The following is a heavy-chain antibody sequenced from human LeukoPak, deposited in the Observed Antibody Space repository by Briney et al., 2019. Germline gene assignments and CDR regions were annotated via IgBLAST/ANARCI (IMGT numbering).Heavy chain of an antibody. CDR2: MNPNSGNT. Sequence: ASVKVSCKASGYTFTSYDINWVRQATGQGLEWMGWMNPNSGNTGYAQKFQGRVTMTRNTSISTAYMELSSLRSEATAVYYCARGRVAGYKMWDYYYYYMDGWGKGTTVTVSS. CDR1: GYTFTSYD. D-gene: IGHD6-19*01. J-gene: IGHJ6*03. V-gene: IGHV1-8*01. CDR3: ARGRVAGYKMWDYYYYYMDG.